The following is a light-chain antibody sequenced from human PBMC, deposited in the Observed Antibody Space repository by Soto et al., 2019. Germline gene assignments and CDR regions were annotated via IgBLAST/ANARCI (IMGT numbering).Light chain of an antibody. V-gene: IGLV2-8*01. Sequence: QSALTQPPSASGSSGQSVTISCTGTSSDIGGYNFVSWYQQHPGKAPKLMIDEVNKRPSGVPDRFSGSKSGNTASLTVSGLQAEDEADYYCSSYADTNNLVFGGGTQLTVL. CDR1: SSDIGGYNF. J-gene: IGLJ2*01. CDR2: EVN. CDR3: SSYADTNNLV.